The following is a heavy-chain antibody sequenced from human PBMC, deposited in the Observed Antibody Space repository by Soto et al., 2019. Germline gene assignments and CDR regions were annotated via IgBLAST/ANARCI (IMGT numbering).Heavy chain of an antibody. Sequence: SETLSLTCAVYGGSFSGYYWSWIRQPPGKGLEWIGEINHSGSTNYNPSLKSRVTISVDTSKNQFSLKLSSVTAEDTAVYYCAKDRRAGGNSAFYFDFWGQGAQVTVSS. CDR3: AKDRRAGGNSAFYFDF. CDR2: INHSGST. CDR1: GGSFSGYY. D-gene: IGHD3-16*01. V-gene: IGHV4-34*01. J-gene: IGHJ4*02.